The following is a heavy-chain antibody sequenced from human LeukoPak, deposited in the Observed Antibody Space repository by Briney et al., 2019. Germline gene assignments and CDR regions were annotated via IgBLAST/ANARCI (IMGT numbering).Heavy chain of an antibody. V-gene: IGHV4-34*01. J-gene: IGHJ4*02. D-gene: IGHD4-17*01. CDR1: GGSFSGYY. Sequence: PSETLSLTCAVYGGSFSGYYWSWIRQPPGKGLEWIGEINHSGSTNYNPSLKSRVTISVDTSKNQFSLKLSSVTAADTAVYYCARLDYGDWGQGTLVTVSS. CDR3: ARLDYGD. CDR2: INHSGST.